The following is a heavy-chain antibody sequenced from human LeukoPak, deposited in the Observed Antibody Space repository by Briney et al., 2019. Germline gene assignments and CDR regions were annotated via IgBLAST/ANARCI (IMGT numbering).Heavy chain of an antibody. D-gene: IGHD3-3*01. J-gene: IGHJ4*02. CDR2: INSRSSSI. V-gene: IGHV3-48*04. CDR3: ARERQNKDFWSGGDY. Sequence: GGSLRLSCAASGFTFSSYSMNWVRQAPGKGLEWVSYINSRSSSIDYVDSVKGRFTISRENAKNSLYLQMNSLRAEDTAVYYCARERQNKDFWSGGDYWGQGTLVTVSS. CDR1: GFTFSSYS.